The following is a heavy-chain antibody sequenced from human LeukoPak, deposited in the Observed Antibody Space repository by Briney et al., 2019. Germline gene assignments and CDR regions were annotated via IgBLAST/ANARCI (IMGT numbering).Heavy chain of an antibody. V-gene: IGHV1-69*01. Sequence: GASVKVSCKASGGTFSSYAISWVRQAPGQGLEWMGGIIPIFGTANYAQKFQGRVTITADESTSTAYMELSSLRSEDTAVYYCAMRSVTTGFGPDYRGQGTLVTVSS. J-gene: IGHJ4*02. D-gene: IGHD4-17*01. CDR3: AMRSVTTGFGPDY. CDR1: GGTFSSYA. CDR2: IIPIFGTA.